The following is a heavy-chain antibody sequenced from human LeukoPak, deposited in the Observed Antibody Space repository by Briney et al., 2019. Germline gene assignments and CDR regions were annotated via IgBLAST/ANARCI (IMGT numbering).Heavy chain of an antibody. CDR1: GYSITSGYY. J-gene: IGHJ4*02. Sequence: SETLSLTCTVSGYSITSGYYWGWIRQPPGKGLEWIGIVYHSGSTYYNPSLKSRLTISVDTSKNQFSLKLSSVTAADTAVYYCARERHGHPFDSWGQGNLVTVSS. V-gene: IGHV4-38-2*02. CDR3: ARERHGHPFDS. CDR2: VYHSGST.